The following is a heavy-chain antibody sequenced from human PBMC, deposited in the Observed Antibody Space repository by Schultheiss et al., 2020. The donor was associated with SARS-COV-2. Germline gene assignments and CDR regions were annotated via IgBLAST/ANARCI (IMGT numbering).Heavy chain of an antibody. V-gene: IGHV4-61*02. CDR1: GGSISSGSYY. D-gene: IGHD6-13*01. CDR2: IYTSGST. CDR3: ARDSSSWSINWFDP. J-gene: IGHJ5*02. Sequence: SETLSLTCTVSGGSISSGSYYWGWIRQPPGKGLEWIGRIYTSGSTNYNPSLKSRVTISVDTSKNQFSLKLSSVTAADTAVYYCARDSSSWSINWFDPWGQGTLVTVSS.